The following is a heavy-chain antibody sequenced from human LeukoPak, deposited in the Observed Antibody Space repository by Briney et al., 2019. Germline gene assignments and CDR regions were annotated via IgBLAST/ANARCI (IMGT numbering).Heavy chain of an antibody. CDR3: TRDRASINVIDS. Sequence: SETLSLTCTVSGGSISSYYWSWVRQPAGKGLEWIGRIYSTGITNYNPSLESRVSISVDKSKNQFSLKLNSVTAADTAMYYCTRDRASINVIDSWSQGTLVTVSS. CDR1: GGSISSYY. CDR2: IYSTGIT. J-gene: IGHJ5*01. V-gene: IGHV4-4*07.